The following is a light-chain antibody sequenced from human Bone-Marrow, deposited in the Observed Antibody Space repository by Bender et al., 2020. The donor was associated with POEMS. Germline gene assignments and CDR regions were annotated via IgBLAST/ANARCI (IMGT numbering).Light chain of an antibody. CDR2: SNN. CDR1: SSNIGSST. J-gene: IGLJ3*02. CDR3: SSWDDSLSGWV. V-gene: IGLV1-44*01. Sequence: QSVLTQPPSVSGTPGQRVTISCSGSSSNIGSSTVNWYQQLPGTAPKLLMYSNNQRPSRFPDRFSASRSGTSASLAIRGLQSEDEADYYCSSWDDSLSGWVFGGGTKLTVL.